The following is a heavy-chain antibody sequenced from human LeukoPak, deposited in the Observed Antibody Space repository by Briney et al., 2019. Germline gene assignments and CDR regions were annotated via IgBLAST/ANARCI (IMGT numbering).Heavy chain of an antibody. V-gene: IGHV3-30*04. J-gene: IGHJ5*02. CDR1: GFTFSSYA. Sequence: GRSLRLSCAASGFTFSSYAMHWVRQAPGKGLEWVAVISYDGSNKYYADSVKGRFTISRDNSKNTLYLQMNSLRAEDTAVYYCAKSAVRGPAVVRFMFDPWGQGTLVTVSS. CDR2: ISYDGSNK. D-gene: IGHD2-15*01. CDR3: AKSAVRGPAVVRFMFDP.